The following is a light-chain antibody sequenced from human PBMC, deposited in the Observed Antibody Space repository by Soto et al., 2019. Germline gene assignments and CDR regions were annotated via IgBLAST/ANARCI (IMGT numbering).Light chain of an antibody. J-gene: IGKJ4*01. Sequence: DIHLTQSPSSVSASVGDRVTITCRASRDISSWLAWYQQKPGQAPNILVFASSTLQRGVPTRFSGRGSGTEFTLTIDSLQPEDFAPYYCQQADSLPLTFGGGTK. CDR1: RDISSW. CDR3: QQADSLPLT. V-gene: IGKV1-12*01. CDR2: ASS.